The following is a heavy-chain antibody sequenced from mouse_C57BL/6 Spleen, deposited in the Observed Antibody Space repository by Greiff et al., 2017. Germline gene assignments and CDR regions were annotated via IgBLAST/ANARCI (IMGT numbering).Heavy chain of an antibody. V-gene: IGHV1-62-2*01. Sequence: VKLQESGAELVKPGASVKLSCKASGYTFTEYTIHWVKQRSGQGLEWIGWFYPGSGSIKYNEKFKDKATLTADKSSSTVYMELSRLTSEDSAVYFCARHEDKSNYGGYYAMDYWGQGTSVTVSS. CDR1: GYTFTEYT. D-gene: IGHD2-5*01. J-gene: IGHJ4*01. CDR3: ARHEDKSNYGGYYAMDY. CDR2: FYPGSGSI.